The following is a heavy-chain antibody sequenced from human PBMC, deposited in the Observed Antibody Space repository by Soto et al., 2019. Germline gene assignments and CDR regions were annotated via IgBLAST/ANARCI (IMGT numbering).Heavy chain of an antibody. V-gene: IGHV3-20*01. CDR3: ARAHGEYSSSNWFHP. CDR2: INWNGGST. CDR1: GFTFDDYG. J-gene: IGHJ5*02. D-gene: IGHD6-6*01. Sequence: EVQLVESGGGVVRPGGSLRLSCAASGFTFDDYGMSWVRQAPGKGLEWVSGINWNGGSTGYADSVKGRFTISRDNAKNSLYLQMNSLRAADTALYHCARAHGEYSSSNWFHPWGQGTLVTVSS.